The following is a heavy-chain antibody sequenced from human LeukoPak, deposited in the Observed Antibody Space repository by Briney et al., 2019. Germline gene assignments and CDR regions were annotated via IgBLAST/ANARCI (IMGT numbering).Heavy chain of an antibody. D-gene: IGHD5-12*01. CDR1: GFSFNNYA. V-gene: IGHV3-23*01. J-gene: IGHJ4*02. CDR2: IIGSSGST. Sequence: GGSLRLSCVASGFSFNNYAMNWFRQAPGKGLEWVSLIIGSSGSTFYADSVKGRFTISRDKSKNTLFRQINSLRAEDTAVYYCAKGAYDYIEIAYFDYWGQGSLVTVSS. CDR3: AKGAYDYIEIAYFDY.